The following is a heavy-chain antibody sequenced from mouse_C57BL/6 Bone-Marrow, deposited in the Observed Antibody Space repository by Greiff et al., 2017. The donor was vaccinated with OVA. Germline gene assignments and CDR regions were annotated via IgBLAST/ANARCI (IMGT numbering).Heavy chain of an antibody. Sequence: DVHLVESGGDLVKPGGSLKLSCAASGFTFSSYGMSWVRQTPDKRLEWVATISSGGSYTYYPDSVKGRFTISRDNAKNTLYLQMSSLKSEDTAMYYCARVPSTYYFDYWGQGTTLTVSS. CDR1: GFTFSSYG. V-gene: IGHV5-6*01. J-gene: IGHJ2*01. CDR3: ARVPSTYYFDY. CDR2: ISSGGSYT. D-gene: IGHD4-1*02.